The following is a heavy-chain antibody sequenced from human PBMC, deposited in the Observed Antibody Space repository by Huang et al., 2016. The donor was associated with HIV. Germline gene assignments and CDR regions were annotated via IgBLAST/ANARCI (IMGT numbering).Heavy chain of an antibody. D-gene: IGHD6-6*01. Sequence: QVQLVQSGAEVRKPGASVKVSCEASGYSFASYDINWVRQATGQGLGWVGWMNPKSGNTGYAQKFQGRVTMTRNTSISTAYMELSSMRSEDTAKYFCVRGWYIAALPYFDYWGQGTLVTVSS. V-gene: IGHV1-8*01. CDR1: GYSFASYD. CDR3: VRGWYIAALPYFDY. J-gene: IGHJ4*02. CDR2: MNPKSGNT.